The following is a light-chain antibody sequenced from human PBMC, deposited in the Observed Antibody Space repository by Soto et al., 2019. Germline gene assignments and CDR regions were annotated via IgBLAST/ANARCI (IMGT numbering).Light chain of an antibody. CDR2: STS. Sequence: DIQMTQSPSSLSASVGDRVTITCRSSQNIMNYLHWYHQQPGKAPKVLISSTSTLQPEVPSRFSGSGSGTDFTLTISGLHPEDIGTYGCQHGFDVPRTCGQGTKV. CDR1: QNIMNY. V-gene: IGKV1-39*01. J-gene: IGKJ1*01. CDR3: QHGFDVPRT.